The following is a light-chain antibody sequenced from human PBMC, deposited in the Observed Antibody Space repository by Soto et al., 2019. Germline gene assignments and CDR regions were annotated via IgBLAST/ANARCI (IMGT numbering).Light chain of an antibody. J-gene: IGKJ1*01. CDR2: GAS. V-gene: IGKV3-20*01. CDR3: QQYDSSPRT. CDR1: QSVSSRS. Sequence: EIVLTQSPGTLSLSPGERATLSCRASQSVSSRSLAWYQQKPDQAPRLLISGASSRAADIPDRFSGSGSGTDFTLTINRLEPEDFAVYYCQQYDSSPRTFGQGTKVEIK.